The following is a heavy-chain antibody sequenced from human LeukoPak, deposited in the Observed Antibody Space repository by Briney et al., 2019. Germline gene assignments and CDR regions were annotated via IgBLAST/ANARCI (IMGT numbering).Heavy chain of an antibody. CDR2: MYSDACT. D-gene: IGHD3-10*01. J-gene: IGHJ4*02. CDR3: AREGWFT. V-gene: IGHV3-66*01. Sequence: PGGSLRLSCAASGFTVSSNYMTGVRQAPGRGREWVLVMYSDACTYYADSVRGRFTISRDHSRNPLYLQMNNLRAEDTAVYYCAREGWFTWGQGTLVTVSS. CDR1: GFTVSSNY.